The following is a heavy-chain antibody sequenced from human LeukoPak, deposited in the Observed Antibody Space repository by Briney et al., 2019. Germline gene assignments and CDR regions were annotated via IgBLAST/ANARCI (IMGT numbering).Heavy chain of an antibody. CDR1: GGSISSYY. CDR2: IYYSGST. V-gene: IGHV4-59*08. CDR3: ARSSPQYYYYYGMDV. Sequence: PSETLSLTCTVSGGSISSYYWSWIRQPPGKGLEWIGYIYYSGSTNYNPSLKSRVTISVDTSNNQFSLRLSSVTAADTVVYYCARSSPQYYYYYGMDVWGQGTTVTVSS. J-gene: IGHJ6*02.